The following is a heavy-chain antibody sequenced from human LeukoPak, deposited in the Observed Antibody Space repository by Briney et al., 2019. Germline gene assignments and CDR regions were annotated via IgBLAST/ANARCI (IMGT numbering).Heavy chain of an antibody. Sequence: GGSLRLSRAASGFTFSSYGMHWVRQAPGKRLEWVAFIRYDGSNKYYADSVKGRFTISRDNSKNTLYLQMNSLRAEDTAVYYCAKDYYCSSTSCGINYWGQGTLVTVSS. V-gene: IGHV3-30*02. CDR3: AKDYYCSSTSCGINY. CDR1: GFTFSSYG. CDR2: IRYDGSNK. J-gene: IGHJ4*02. D-gene: IGHD2-2*01.